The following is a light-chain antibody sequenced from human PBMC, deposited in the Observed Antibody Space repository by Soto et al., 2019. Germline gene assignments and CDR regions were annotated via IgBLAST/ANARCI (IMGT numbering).Light chain of an antibody. CDR1: TSDVGAYNY. J-gene: IGLJ1*01. CDR2: DVI. V-gene: IGLV2-14*03. CDR3: SSYTSSSTYV. Sequence: QSALTQPASVSGSLGQSITISCTGTTSDVGAYNYVSWYQQHPGEAPKLLIYDVIFRPSGVSNRFSGSKSGNTASLTISGLQAEDEADYYCSSYTSSSTYVFGTGTKVTVL.